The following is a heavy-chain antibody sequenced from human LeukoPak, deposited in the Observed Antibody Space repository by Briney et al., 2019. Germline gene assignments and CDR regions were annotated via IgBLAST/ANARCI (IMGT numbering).Heavy chain of an antibody. Sequence: PGGSLRLSCAASGFTFDDYGMSWVRQAPGKGLEWVSGISGSGGSTYYADSVKGRFTISRDNSKNSLYLHMNSLRAEDTALYYCAKDRSGNSYGHFDYWGQGTLVTVSS. CDR2: ISGSGGST. V-gene: IGHV3-43*02. CDR3: AKDRSGNSYGHFDY. D-gene: IGHD3-10*01. CDR1: GFTFDDYG. J-gene: IGHJ4*02.